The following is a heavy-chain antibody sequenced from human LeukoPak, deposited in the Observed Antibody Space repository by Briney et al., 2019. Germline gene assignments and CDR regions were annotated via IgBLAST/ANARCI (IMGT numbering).Heavy chain of an antibody. CDR3: ARGPLLLGY. V-gene: IGHV4-59*01. CDR2: IYYSGST. CDR1: GGSFSGYY. J-gene: IGHJ4*02. Sequence: SETLSLTCAVYGGSFSGYYWSWIRQPPGKGLEWIGYIYYSGSTNYNPSLKSRVTISVDTSKNQFSLKLSSVNAADTAVYYCARGPLLLGYWGQGTLVTVSS.